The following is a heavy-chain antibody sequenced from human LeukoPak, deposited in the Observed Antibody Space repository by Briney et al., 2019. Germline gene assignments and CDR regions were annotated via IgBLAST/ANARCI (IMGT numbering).Heavy chain of an antibody. CDR1: GGSFSGYY. CDR3: ARIVGATRLDY. V-gene: IGHV4-59*01. CDR2: IYYSGST. J-gene: IGHJ4*02. Sequence: SETLSLTCAVYGGSFSGYYWSWIRQPPGKGLEWIGYIYYSGSTNYNPSLKSRVTISVDTSKNQFSLKLSSVTAADTAVYYCARIVGATRLDYWDQGTLVTVSS. D-gene: IGHD1-26*01.